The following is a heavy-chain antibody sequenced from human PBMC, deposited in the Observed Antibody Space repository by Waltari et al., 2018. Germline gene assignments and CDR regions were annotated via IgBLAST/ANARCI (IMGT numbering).Heavy chain of an antibody. V-gene: IGHV5-10-1*01. CDR1: GYDFSTYW. Sequence: EVQLVQSGAEVKKPGESLRISCEGSGYDFSTYWITWVRHMPGKGLAWMGRIAPSDSYTNYSPSFRGHVTISVDRSISTAYIQWSGLRASDTAIYYCARTSTRDFYYMDVWGKGTTVTVSS. J-gene: IGHJ6*03. CDR2: IAPSDSYT. CDR3: ARTSTRDFYYMDV. D-gene: IGHD1-1*01.